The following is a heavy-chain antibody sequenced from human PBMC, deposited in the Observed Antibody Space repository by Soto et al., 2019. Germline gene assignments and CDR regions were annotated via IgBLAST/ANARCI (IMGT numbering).Heavy chain of an antibody. V-gene: IGHV4-59*01. CDR1: GGSISSYY. CDR2: IYYSGSA. D-gene: IGHD6-13*01. J-gene: IGHJ4*02. Sequence: QVQLRESGPGVVTPSETLSLTCTVSGGSISSYYWSWIRQPPGKGLEWIGYIYYSGSANYNPSLKSRVTISADTPKNQFSLKLSSVTAADTAVYYCARESSSWFDYWGQGTPVTVSS. CDR3: ARESSSWFDY.